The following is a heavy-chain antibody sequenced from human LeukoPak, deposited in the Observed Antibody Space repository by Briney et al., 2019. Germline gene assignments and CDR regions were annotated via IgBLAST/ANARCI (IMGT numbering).Heavy chain of an antibody. V-gene: IGHV4-34*01. CDR1: GFTFSSYA. CDR3: ARLRITIFVPSVN. CDR2: INHSGST. D-gene: IGHD3-3*01. Sequence: PGGSLRLSCAASGFTFSSYAMNWVRQPPGKGLEWIGEINHSGSTNYNPSLKSRVTISVDTSKNQFSLKLSSVTAADTAVYYCARLRITIFVPSVNWGQGTLVTVSS. J-gene: IGHJ4*02.